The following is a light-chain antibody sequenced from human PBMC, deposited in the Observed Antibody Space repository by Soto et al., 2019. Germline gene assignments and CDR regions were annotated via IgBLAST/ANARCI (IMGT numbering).Light chain of an antibody. Sequence: QSALTQPASVSGSPGQSITISCTGTSSDVGGYNYVAWYQEHPGKAPKLMIYDVSNRPSGVSNRFSGPKSGNTASLTISGPQAEHEADYYCSSYSSPTPNLFGTGTKRTV. V-gene: IGLV2-14*03. CDR1: SSDVGGYNY. J-gene: IGLJ1*01. CDR2: DVS. CDR3: SSYSSPTPNL.